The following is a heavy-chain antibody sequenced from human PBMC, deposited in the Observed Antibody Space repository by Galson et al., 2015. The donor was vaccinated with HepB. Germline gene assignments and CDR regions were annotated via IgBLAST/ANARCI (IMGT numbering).Heavy chain of an antibody. CDR1: GFSLNTNEMR. CDR2: IDWNGNK. J-gene: IGHJ4*02. V-gene: IGHV2-70*04. CDR3: ARTYSSGYLETDF. D-gene: IGHD6-25*01. Sequence: PALVKPTQTLTLTCTFSGFSLNTNEMRLSWIRQPPGKALEWLARIDWNGNKFYNTSLATRLTISKDTSKSQVVLTMTNVEPVDTATYYCARTYSSGYLETDFWGQGTLVTVSS.